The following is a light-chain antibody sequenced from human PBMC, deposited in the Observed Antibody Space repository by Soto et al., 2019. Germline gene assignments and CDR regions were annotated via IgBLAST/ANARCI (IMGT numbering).Light chain of an antibody. Sequence: AIQMTQSPSSLSASVGDRVTITCRASQGIRDDLGWYQEKPGKAPKLLIYTASSLQSGVPSRFSGSGSGTDFTLTISSLQPEDFATYYCQQEYNYPLTFGGGTKLETK. CDR2: TAS. V-gene: IGKV1-6*01. CDR3: QQEYNYPLT. J-gene: IGKJ4*01. CDR1: QGIRDD.